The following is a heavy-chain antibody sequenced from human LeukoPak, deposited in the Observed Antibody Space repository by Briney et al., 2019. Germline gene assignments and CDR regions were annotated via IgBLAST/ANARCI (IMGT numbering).Heavy chain of an antibody. CDR1: GFTFSDYY. CDR2: ISSSGSTI. V-gene: IGHV3-11*04. CDR3: ARDRARLVGGDFDY. Sequence: PGGSLRLSCAASGFTFSDYYMSWIRQAPGKGLEWVSYISSSGSTIYYADSVKGRFTISRDNAKTSLYLQMNSLRAEDAAVYYCARDRARLVGGDFDYWGQGTLVTVSS. J-gene: IGHJ4*02. D-gene: IGHD2-2*01.